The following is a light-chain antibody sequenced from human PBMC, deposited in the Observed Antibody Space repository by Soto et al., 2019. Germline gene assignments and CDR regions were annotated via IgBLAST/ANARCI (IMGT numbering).Light chain of an antibody. Sequence: DIQMTQSPSTLSASVGDRVIIICRASQSISSWLAWYQQKPGKAPKLLIYKASSLESGVPSRFSGSGSGTEFTLTIRGLQPDDFATYYCQQYNTYLWTFGQGTKVEIK. J-gene: IGKJ1*01. CDR1: QSISSW. CDR3: QQYNTYLWT. CDR2: KAS. V-gene: IGKV1-5*03.